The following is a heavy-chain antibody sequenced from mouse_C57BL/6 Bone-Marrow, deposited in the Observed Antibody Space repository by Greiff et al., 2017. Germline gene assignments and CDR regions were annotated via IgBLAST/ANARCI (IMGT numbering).Heavy chain of an antibody. D-gene: IGHD2-2*01. CDR1: EYEFPSHD. CDR3: ARQKNGYAGYFDV. V-gene: IGHV5-2*01. CDR2: INSDGGST. J-gene: IGHJ1*03. Sequence: DVKLVESGGGLVQPGESLKLSCESNEYEFPSHDMSWVRKTPEKRLELVAAINSDGGSTYYPDTMERRFIISRDNTKKTLYLQMSSLRSEDTALYYCARQKNGYAGYFDVWGTGTTVTVSS.